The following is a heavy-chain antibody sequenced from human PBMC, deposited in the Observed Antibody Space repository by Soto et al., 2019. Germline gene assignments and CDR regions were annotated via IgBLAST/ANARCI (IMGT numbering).Heavy chain of an antibody. D-gene: IGHD3-22*01. V-gene: IGHV5-10-1*01. J-gene: IGHJ4*02. CDR2: IDPSDSQT. CDR1: GYSFAGYW. CDR3: EPQIYDSDTGHNFQSYFDP. Sequence: GESLKISCKGSGYSFAGYWITWVRQKPGKGLEWMGRIDPSDSQTYYSPSFRGHVTISATKSITTVFLQWSSLRASDTAMYYCEPQIYDSDTGHNFQSYFDPWVQRTPVTVSS.